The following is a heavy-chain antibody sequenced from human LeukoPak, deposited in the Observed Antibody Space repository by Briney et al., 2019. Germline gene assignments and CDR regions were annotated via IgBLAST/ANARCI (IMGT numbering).Heavy chain of an antibody. V-gene: IGHV3-21*01. J-gene: IGHJ3*02. CDR3: ARDGYNSGGAFDI. Sequence: GGSLRLSCAASGFTVSSNYMSWVRQAPGKGLEWVSSISSSSGYIYYADSVKGRFTISRDNAKNSLYLQMNSLRAEDTAVYYCARDGYNSGGAFDIWGQGTMVTVSS. D-gene: IGHD5-24*01. CDR2: ISSSSGYI. CDR1: GFTVSSNY.